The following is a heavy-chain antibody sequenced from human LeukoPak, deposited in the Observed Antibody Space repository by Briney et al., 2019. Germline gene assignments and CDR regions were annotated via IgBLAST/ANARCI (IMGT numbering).Heavy chain of an antibody. V-gene: IGHV5-51*01. J-gene: IGHJ6*03. Sequence: GESLKISCKGSGYSFTSYWIGWVRQMPGKGLEWMGIIYPGDSDTRYSPSFQGQVTISADKSISTAYLQWSSLKASDTAMYYCARHDTRSYYHYYMDVWGKGTTVTVSS. CDR1: GYSFTSYW. CDR2: IYPGDSDT. CDR3: ARHDTRSYYHYYMDV.